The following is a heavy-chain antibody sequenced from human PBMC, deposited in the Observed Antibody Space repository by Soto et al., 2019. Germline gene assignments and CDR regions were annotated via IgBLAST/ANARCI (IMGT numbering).Heavy chain of an antibody. V-gene: IGHV3-11*06. CDR3: VRDSARIVVVPRVDGDNWLDP. J-gene: IGHJ5*02. Sequence: GGSLRLSCAASGFTFSDYFMSWIRQAPGKGLEWVSFTSGSSDNIKYADSVKGRFTISRDNAKNSLYLQMNSLRAEDTAVYYCVRDSARIVVVPRVDGDNWLDPWGQGTLVTVSS. CDR1: GFTFSDYF. D-gene: IGHD2-2*01. CDR2: TSGSSDNI.